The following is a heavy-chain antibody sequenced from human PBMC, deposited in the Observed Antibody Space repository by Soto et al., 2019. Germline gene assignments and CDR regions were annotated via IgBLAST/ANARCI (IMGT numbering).Heavy chain of an antibody. V-gene: IGHV4-59*08. D-gene: IGHD3-3*01. J-gene: IGHJ4*02. CDR2: IYYSGST. CDR1: GGSISSYY. CDR3: ASHIKRFLTFDY. Sequence: SETLSLTCTVSGGSISSYYWSWIRQPPGKGLEWIGYIYYSGSTNYNPSLKSRVTISVDTSKNQFSLKRSSVTAADTAVYYCASHIKRFLTFDYWGQGTLVTVSS.